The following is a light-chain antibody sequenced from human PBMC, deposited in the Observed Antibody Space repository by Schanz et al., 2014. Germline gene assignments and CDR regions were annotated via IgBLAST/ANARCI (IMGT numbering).Light chain of an antibody. CDR1: QSISSW. CDR3: QQYNNWYT. Sequence: DIQMTQSPSTLSASVGDRVTITCRASQSISSWLAWYQQKPGKAPKVLISDASSLESGVPSRFSGSGSGTEFTLTISSLQPDDFAMYYCQQYNNWYTFGQGTRLEIK. CDR2: DAS. V-gene: IGKV1-5*01. J-gene: IGKJ2*01.